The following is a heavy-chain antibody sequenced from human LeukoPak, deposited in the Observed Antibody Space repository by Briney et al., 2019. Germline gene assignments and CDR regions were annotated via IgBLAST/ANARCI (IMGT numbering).Heavy chain of an antibody. CDR3: ARDINSGYYPPRAFDI. J-gene: IGHJ3*02. CDR1: GFTFSSYG. CDR2: ISYDGSNK. Sequence: GGSLRLSCAASGFTFSSYGMHWVRQAPGKGLEWVAVISYDGSNKYYADSVKGRFTISRDNSKNTLYLQMNSLRAEDTAVYYCARDINSGYYPPRAFDIWGQGTMVTVSS. V-gene: IGHV3-30*03. D-gene: IGHD3-22*01.